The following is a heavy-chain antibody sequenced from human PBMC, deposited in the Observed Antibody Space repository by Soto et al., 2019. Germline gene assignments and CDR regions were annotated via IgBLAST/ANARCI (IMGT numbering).Heavy chain of an antibody. V-gene: IGHV1-69*08. CDR3: ARDLSGRVGATTPDY. J-gene: IGHJ4*02. D-gene: IGHD1-26*01. CDR1: GGTFSSYT. CDR2: IIPILGIA. Sequence: QVQLVQSGAEVKKPGSSVKVSCKASGGTFSSYTISWVRQAPGQGLEWMGRIIPILGIANYAQKFQGRVTITADKSTSTAYMEVNSVSSEDTAVYYGARDLSGRVGATTPDYWGQGTLVTVSS.